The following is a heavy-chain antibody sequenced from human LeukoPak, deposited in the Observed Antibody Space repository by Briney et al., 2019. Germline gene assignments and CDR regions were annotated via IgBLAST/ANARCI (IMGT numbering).Heavy chain of an antibody. V-gene: IGHV3-23*01. CDR3: AKEPGEGAGSYYNY. D-gene: IGHD3-10*01. CDR1: GFTFSSYA. CDR2: ISGSGGNT. J-gene: IGHJ4*02. Sequence: GGSLRLSCAASGFTFSSYAMSWVRQAPGKGLEWVSGISGSGGNTYYTDSVKGRFTTSRDNSKKTLFLQMNSLRAEDTAVYYCAKEPGEGAGSYYNYWGQGTLVTVSS.